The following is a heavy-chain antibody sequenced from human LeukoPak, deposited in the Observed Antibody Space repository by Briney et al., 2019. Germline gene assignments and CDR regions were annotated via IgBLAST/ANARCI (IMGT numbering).Heavy chain of an antibody. CDR1: GFTFSDYY. CDR3: AREGGPMIVVAYFDY. Sequence: GGSLRLSCAASGFTFSDYYMSWIRQAPGQGLEWVSYISSSGSTIYYADSVKGRFTISRDNAKNSLYLQMNSLRAEDTAVYYCAREGGPMIVVAYFDYWGQGTLVTVSS. J-gene: IGHJ4*02. D-gene: IGHD3-22*01. V-gene: IGHV3-11*01. CDR2: ISSSGSTI.